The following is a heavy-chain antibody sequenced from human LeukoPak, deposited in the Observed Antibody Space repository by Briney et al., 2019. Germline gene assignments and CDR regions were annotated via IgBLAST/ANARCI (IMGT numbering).Heavy chain of an antibody. D-gene: IGHD2-8*02. CDR3: AREESGGYFDY. CDR2: INPSGSNT. J-gene: IGHJ4*02. CDR1: GLTFTNYY. Sequence: ASVKVSCKASGLTFTNYYMHWVRQAPGQGLEWMGLINPSGSNTNYAQKFRGRVTTTRDTSATTVYMELSSLRSEDTAVYYCAREESGGYFDYGGQGTLVTVSS. V-gene: IGHV1-46*01.